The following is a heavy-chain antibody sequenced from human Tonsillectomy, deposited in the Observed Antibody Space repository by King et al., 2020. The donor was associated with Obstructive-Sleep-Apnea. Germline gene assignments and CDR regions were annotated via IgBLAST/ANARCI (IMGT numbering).Heavy chain of an antibody. CDR3: ARDSPDSGYDSLGMDV. V-gene: IGHV3-21*01. CDR2: ISSSSSYI. J-gene: IGHJ6*02. D-gene: IGHD5-12*01. Sequence: VQLVESGGGLVKPGGSLRLSCAASGFTFSSYSMNWVRQAPGKGLEWVSSISSSSSYIYYADSVKGRFTISRDNAKNSLYLQMNSLRAGDTAVYYCARDSPDSGYDSLGMDVWGQRTTVTVSS. CDR1: GFTFSSYS.